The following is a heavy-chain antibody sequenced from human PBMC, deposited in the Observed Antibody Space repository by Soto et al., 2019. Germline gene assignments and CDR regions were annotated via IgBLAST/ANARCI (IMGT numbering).Heavy chain of an antibody. D-gene: IGHD7-27*01. CDR2: IGHGYDT. Sequence: EVALVESGGGLVQPGGSLTLSCAASGFTFSDYDMHWVRQASGKGPEWVAAIGHGYDTYYADSGRGRFTIARDNARNSFYFQMTSLRVEDSAMVYCASLGARFYWAQGSLVTVSS. V-gene: IGHV3-13*04. CDR1: GFTFSDYD. CDR3: ASLGARFY. J-gene: IGHJ4*02.